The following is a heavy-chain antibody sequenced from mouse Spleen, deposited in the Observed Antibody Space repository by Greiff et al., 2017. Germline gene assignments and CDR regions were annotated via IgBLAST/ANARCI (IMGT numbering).Heavy chain of an antibody. Sequence: QVQLQQSGAELVKPGASVKISCKASGYAFSSYWMNWVKQRPGKGLEWIGQIYPGDGDTNYNGKFKGKATLTADKSSSTAYMQLSSLTSEDSAVYFCARLDYRYGFDYWGQGTTLTVSS. J-gene: IGHJ2*01. CDR3: ARLDYRYGFDY. V-gene: IGHV1-80*01. CDR1: GYAFSSYW. CDR2: IYPGDGDT. D-gene: IGHD2-14*01.